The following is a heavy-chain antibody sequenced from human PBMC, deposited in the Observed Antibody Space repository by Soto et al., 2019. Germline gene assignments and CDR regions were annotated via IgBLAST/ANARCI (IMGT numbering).Heavy chain of an antibody. J-gene: IGHJ4*02. D-gene: IGHD3-10*01. Sequence: GGSLRLSCAASGFTFSSYAMSWVRQAPGKGLEWVSAISGSGGSTYYADSVKGRFTISRDNSKNTLYLQMNSLRAEDTAVYYCAKAPTTYYYGSGSYYFFDYWGQGTLVTVSS. CDR1: GFTFSSYA. CDR3: AKAPTTYYYGSGSYYFFDY. CDR2: ISGSGGST. V-gene: IGHV3-23*01.